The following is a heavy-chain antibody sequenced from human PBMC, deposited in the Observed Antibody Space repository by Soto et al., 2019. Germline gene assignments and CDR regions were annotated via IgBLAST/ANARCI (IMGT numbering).Heavy chain of an antibody. D-gene: IGHD3-10*01. Sequence: QVQLQESGPGLVKPSQTLSLTCTVSGGSISSGGYYWSWIRQHPGKGLEWIGYIYYSGSTYYNPSLKSRVTISVDTSKNQFSLKLSSVTAADTAVYYCARDRRMVRGVGDDGMDVWGQGTTVTVSS. J-gene: IGHJ6*02. CDR1: GGSISSGGYY. CDR2: IYYSGST. CDR3: ARDRRMVRGVGDDGMDV. V-gene: IGHV4-31*03.